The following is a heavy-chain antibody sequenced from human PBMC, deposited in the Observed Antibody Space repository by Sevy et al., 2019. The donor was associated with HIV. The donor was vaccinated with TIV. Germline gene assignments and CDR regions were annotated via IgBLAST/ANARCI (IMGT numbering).Heavy chain of an antibody. D-gene: IGHD6-13*01. J-gene: IGHJ4*02. CDR3: AKDIRNTLSSSWYYFDY. CDR1: GFTFDDYT. Sequence: QPGGSLRLSCAASGFTFDDYTMHWVRQAPGKGLEWVSLISWDAGSTYYADSVKGRFTISRDNSKNSLYLQMNSLRTEDTALYYCAKDIRNTLSSSWYYFDYWGQGTLVTVSS. V-gene: IGHV3-43*01. CDR2: ISWDAGST.